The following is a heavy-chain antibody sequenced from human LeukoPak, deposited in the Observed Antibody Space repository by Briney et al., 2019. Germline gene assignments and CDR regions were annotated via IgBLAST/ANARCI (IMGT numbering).Heavy chain of an antibody. CDR1: GYSISSGYY. D-gene: IGHD6-13*01. V-gene: IGHV4-38-2*02. J-gene: IGHJ4*02. CDR3: ARDHSSSSEDY. Sequence: SENLSLTCTVSGYSISSGYYWAWIRQPPGKGLEWIGSIFHTGSTYHNPSLKSRVTISVDTSKNQFSLKLNSVTAADTAVYYCARDHSSSSEDYWGQGTLVTVSS. CDR2: IFHTGST.